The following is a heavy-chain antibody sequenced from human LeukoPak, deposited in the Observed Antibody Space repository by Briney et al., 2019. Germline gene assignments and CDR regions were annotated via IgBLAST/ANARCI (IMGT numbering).Heavy chain of an antibody. J-gene: IGHJ5*02. V-gene: IGHV3-23*01. Sequence: GGSLRLSCGASGFTFRSYAMSWGGQAPGKGREGWSAISGSGGSTYYAESVKGRFTISRDNSKNTLYLQMNSLRAEDTAVYYCATYRHVLLPFKSWGQGTLATVSS. CDR2: ISGSGGST. CDR3: ATYRHVLLPFKS. D-gene: IGHD3-10*02. CDR1: GFTFRSYA.